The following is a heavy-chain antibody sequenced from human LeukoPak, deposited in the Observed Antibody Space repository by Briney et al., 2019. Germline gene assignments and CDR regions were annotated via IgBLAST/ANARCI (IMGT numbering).Heavy chain of an antibody. CDR3: ARGYYYDSSGRGAFFDY. J-gene: IGHJ4*02. Sequence: ASVKVSCKASGYTFTIYYMHWVRQAPGQGLEWMGIINPSGGSTSYVEKFHGRVTMTRDTSASTVFMELSSLRSEDTAVYYCARGYYYDSSGRGAFFDYWGQGTLVTVSS. CDR1: GYTFTIYY. V-gene: IGHV1-46*01. CDR2: INPSGGST. D-gene: IGHD3-22*01.